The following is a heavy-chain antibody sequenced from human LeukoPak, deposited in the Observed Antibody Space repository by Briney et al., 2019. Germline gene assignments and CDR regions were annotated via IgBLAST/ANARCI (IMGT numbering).Heavy chain of an antibody. CDR2: TGYKSKWFN. Sequence: SQTLSLTRAISGDSVSTNSAAWNWIRQSPSRGLEWLGRTGYKSKWFNDYAVFVKSRITIKPDTSKNQFSLQLNSVTPEDTAVYYCARGYYDNSGHYFFDFWGQGTLVTVSS. D-gene: IGHD3-22*01. J-gene: IGHJ4*02. CDR3: ARGYYDNSGHYFFDF. CDR1: GDSVSTNSAA. V-gene: IGHV6-1*01.